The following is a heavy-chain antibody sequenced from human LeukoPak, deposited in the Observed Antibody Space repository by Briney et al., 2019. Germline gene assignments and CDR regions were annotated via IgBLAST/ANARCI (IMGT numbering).Heavy chain of an antibody. J-gene: IGHJ5*02. CDR2: INHSGST. CDR3: ARARTPIEIFGVVTLNWFDP. D-gene: IGHD3-3*01. Sequence: SETLSLTCAVYGGSFSGYYWSWIRQPPGKGLEWIGEINHSGSTNYNPSLKSRVTISVDTSKNQFPLTLSSVTAADTAVYYCARARTPIEIFGVVTLNWFDPWGQGTLVTVSS. V-gene: IGHV4-34*01. CDR1: GGSFSGYY.